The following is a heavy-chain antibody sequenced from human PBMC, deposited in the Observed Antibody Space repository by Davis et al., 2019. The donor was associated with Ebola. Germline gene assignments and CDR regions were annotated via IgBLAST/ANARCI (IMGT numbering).Heavy chain of an antibody. V-gene: IGHV4-59*01. CDR1: GGSISSYY. CDR3: ARDVAPFGMDV. J-gene: IGHJ6*02. Sequence: MPGGPLRLSCTVSGGSISSYYWSWIWQPPGKGLEWIGYIYYSGSTNYNPSLKSRVTISVDTSKNQFSLKLSSVTAADTAVYYCARDVAPFGMDVWGQGTTVTVSS. D-gene: IGHD5-12*01. CDR2: IYYSGST.